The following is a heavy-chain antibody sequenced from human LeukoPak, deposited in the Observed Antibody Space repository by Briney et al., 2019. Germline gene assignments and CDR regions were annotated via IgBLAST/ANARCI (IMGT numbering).Heavy chain of an antibody. CDR2: IYYSGTT. V-gene: IGHV4-39*01. CDR3: ARRKVDNRSGWYFDY. Sequence: PSETLSLTCTVSGGSIRSSSYYWGWIRQPPGKGLEWIGSIYYSGTTYYNPSLQSRVAISVDTSKNQFSLKLSSVTAADTAVYYCARRKVDNRSGWYFDYWGQGTLVTVSS. CDR1: GGSIRSSSYY. D-gene: IGHD6-25*01. J-gene: IGHJ4*02.